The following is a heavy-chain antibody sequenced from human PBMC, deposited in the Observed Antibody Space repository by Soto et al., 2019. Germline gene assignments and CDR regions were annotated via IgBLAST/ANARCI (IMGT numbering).Heavy chain of an antibody. J-gene: IGHJ5*01. CDR2: MNPNSGNT. CDR1: GYTFTSYD. CDR3: AIGIAVAGRNNWFDS. V-gene: IGHV1-8*01. Sequence: ASVKVSCKASGYTFTSYDINWVRQATGQGLEWMGWMNPNSGNTGYAQKFQGRVTMTRNTSISTAYMELSSLRSEDTAVYYCAIGIAVAGRNNWFDSWGQGTLVTVSS. D-gene: IGHD6-19*01.